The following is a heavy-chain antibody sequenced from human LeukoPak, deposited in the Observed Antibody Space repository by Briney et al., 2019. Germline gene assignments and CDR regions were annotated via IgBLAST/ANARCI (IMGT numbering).Heavy chain of an antibody. CDR2: IRSKAYGGTT. Sequence: GGSLRLSCTASGFTFGDYGMAWVRQAPGKGLEWVGFIRSKAYGGTTEYAASVKGRFTISRDDSKSIAYLQMNSLKTEDTAVYYCTRAHYGDHYYYYYYMDVWGKGTTVTISS. J-gene: IGHJ6*03. CDR1: GFTFGDYG. CDR3: TRAHYGDHYYYYYYMDV. V-gene: IGHV3-49*04. D-gene: IGHD4-17*01.